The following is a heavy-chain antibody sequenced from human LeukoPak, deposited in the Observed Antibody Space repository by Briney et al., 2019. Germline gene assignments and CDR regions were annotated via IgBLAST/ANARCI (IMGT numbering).Heavy chain of an antibody. V-gene: IGHV3-7*01. Sequence: GGSLRLSCAASGFNSGNYWMSWVRQAPGQRLEWLANIKQDGIETYYLDSVKGRFTISRDNAKNSLYLQMNSLRAEDTAVYYCARVLGLRFLEWLPIFDYWGQGTLVTVSS. D-gene: IGHD3-3*01. CDR1: GFNSGNYW. J-gene: IGHJ4*02. CDR3: ARVLGLRFLEWLPIFDY. CDR2: IKQDGIET.